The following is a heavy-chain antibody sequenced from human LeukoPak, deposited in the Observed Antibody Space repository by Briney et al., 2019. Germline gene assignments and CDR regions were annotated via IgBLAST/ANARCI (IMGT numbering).Heavy chain of an antibody. V-gene: IGHV4-34*01. CDR1: GGSFSGYY. D-gene: IGHD4-23*01. CDR2: INHSGST. CDR3: ARDRWPKKFDY. J-gene: IGHJ4*02. Sequence: SETLSLTCAVYGGSFSGYYWSWIRQPPGKGPEWIGEINHSGSTNYNPSLKSRVTISVDTSENQFSLKLSSVTAADTAVYYCARDRWPKKFDYWGQGTLVTVSS.